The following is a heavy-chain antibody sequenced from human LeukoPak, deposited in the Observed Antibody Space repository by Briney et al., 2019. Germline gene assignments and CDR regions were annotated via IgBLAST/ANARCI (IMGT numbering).Heavy chain of an antibody. J-gene: IGHJ5*02. CDR2: INPNSGGT. CDR3: AADPSLRDYDSSSGGHLDP. D-gene: IGHD3-22*01. V-gene: IGHV1-2*02. CDR1: GYTFTGYY. Sequence: ASVKVSCKASGYTFTGYYMHWVRQAPGQGLEWMGWINPNSGGTNYAQKSQGRVTMTRDTSISTAYMELSRLRSDDTAVYYCAADPSLRDYDSSSGGHLDPWGQGTLVTVSS.